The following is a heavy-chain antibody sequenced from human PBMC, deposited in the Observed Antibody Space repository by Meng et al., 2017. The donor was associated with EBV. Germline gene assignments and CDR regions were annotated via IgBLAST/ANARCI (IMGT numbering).Heavy chain of an antibody. V-gene: IGHV2-5*02. Sequence: QITLKWSRPNVGKPTQTLTLTCTFSGFSLITRGVGVGWIPQPPGKALEWLALIYLDDDKRYSPSLKSRLTITKDTSKNQVVLTMTNMDPVDTATYYCAHSRVGATEFDYWGQGTLVTVSS. J-gene: IGHJ4*02. CDR3: AHSRVGATEFDY. CDR2: IYLDDDK. D-gene: IGHD1-26*01. CDR1: GFSLITRGVG.